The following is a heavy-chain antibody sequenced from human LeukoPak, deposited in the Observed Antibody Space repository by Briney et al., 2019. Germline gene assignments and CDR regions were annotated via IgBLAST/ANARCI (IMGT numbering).Heavy chain of an antibody. CDR1: GGTFSSYA. Sequence: GASVKVSCKASGGTFSSYAISWVRQAPGQGLEWVGGIIPIFGTANYAQKFQGRVTITADESTSTAYMELSSLRSEDTAVYYCARGGMITFGGVIVPDIDYWGQGTLVTVSS. CDR3: ARGGMITFGGVIVPDIDY. J-gene: IGHJ4*02. D-gene: IGHD3-16*02. V-gene: IGHV1-69*13. CDR2: IIPIFGTA.